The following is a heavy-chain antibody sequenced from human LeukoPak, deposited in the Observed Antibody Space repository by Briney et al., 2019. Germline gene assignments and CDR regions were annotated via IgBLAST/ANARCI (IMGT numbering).Heavy chain of an antibody. CDR3: ARDRSPIPDAFDI. CDR2: ISYDGSNK. V-gene: IGHV3-30-3*01. J-gene: IGHJ3*02. CDR1: GFTFSSYA. D-gene: IGHD3-16*02. Sequence: GGSLRLSCAASGFTFSSYAMHWVRQAPGKGLEWVAVISYDGSNKYYADSVKGRFTISRDNSKNTLYLQMNSLRAEDTAVYYCARDRSPIPDAFDIWGQGTMVTVSS.